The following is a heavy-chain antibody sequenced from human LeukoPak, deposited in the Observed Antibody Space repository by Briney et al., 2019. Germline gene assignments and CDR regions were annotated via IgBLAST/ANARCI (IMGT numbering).Heavy chain of an antibody. Sequence: GASVKVSCKASGSTFTSYDVDWVRQATGQALEWMGWMNPNSANTGYAQKPQGRVNIPRHTSITTTHLELSSLRSDDTAVYDCARGRGLRYFDWLYPNDYFDYWGQGTLVTVSS. CDR3: ARGRGLRYFDWLYPNDYFDY. V-gene: IGHV1-8*03. CDR2: MNPNSANT. D-gene: IGHD3-9*01. J-gene: IGHJ4*02. CDR1: GSTFTSYD.